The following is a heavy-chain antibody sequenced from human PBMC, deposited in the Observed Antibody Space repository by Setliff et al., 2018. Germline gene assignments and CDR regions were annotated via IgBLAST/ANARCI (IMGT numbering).Heavy chain of an antibody. CDR1: GYFISSGYY. J-gene: IGHJ4*02. D-gene: IGHD2-15*01. CDR2: IYHSGST. CDR3: ARRHCSGGSCYSLNYFDY. V-gene: IGHV4-38-2*01. Sequence: SETLSLTCAVSGYFISSGYYWGWIRQPPGKGLEWIGSIYHSGSTYYNPSLKSRVTISVDTSKKQFSLKLSSVTAADTAVYYCARRHCSGGSCYSLNYFDYWGQGTLVTSPQ.